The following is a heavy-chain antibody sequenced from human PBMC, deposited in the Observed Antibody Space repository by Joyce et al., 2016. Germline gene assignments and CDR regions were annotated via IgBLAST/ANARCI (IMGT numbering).Heavy chain of an antibody. CDR2: ISYDGNNK. V-gene: IGHV3-30*03. CDR3: AALTTVVDLMDV. Sequence: QVKLVESGGGVVQPGRSLRLSCAASGFNNFSNYGMHWVRQAQGKGLEWVAVISYDGNNKYYGDYVKGRFTISRNNSKNTLYLKISSLKTEDTAVYYCAALTTVVDLMDVWGQGTTVTVSS. CDR1: GFNNFSNYG. D-gene: IGHD4-23*01. J-gene: IGHJ6*02.